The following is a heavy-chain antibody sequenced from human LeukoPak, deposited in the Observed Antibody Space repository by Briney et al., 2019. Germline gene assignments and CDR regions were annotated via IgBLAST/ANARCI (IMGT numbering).Heavy chain of an antibody. CDR2: INHSGST. CDR1: GGSFSGYY. J-gene: IGHJ4*02. V-gene: IGHV4-34*01. CDR3: ARVLSSGWYSRAYFDY. D-gene: IGHD6-19*01. Sequence: PSETLSLTCAVYGGSFSGYYWSWIRQPPGKGLEWIGEINHSGSTNYNPSLKSRVTMSVDTSKNQFSLELSSVTAADTAVYYCARVLSSGWYSRAYFDYWGQGRLVTVSS.